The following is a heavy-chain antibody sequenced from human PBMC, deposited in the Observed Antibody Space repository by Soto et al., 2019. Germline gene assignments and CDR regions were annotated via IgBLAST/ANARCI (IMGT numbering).Heavy chain of an antibody. CDR2: SSWNSGSI. CDR1: GFTFDDYA. J-gene: IGHJ1*01. V-gene: IGHV3-9*01. CDR3: AKARYSGWYQGYFQH. Sequence: EVQLVESGGGLVQPGRSLRLSCAASGFTFDDYAMHWVRQAPGKGLEWVSGSSWNSGSIGYADSVKGRFTISRDNAKNSLYLQMTSLRAEDTALYYCAKARYSGWYQGYFQHWGQGTLVTVSS. D-gene: IGHD6-19*01.